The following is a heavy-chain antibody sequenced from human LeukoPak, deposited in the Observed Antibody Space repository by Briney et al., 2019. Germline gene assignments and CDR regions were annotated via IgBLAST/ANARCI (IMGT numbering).Heavy chain of an antibody. D-gene: IGHD3-16*02. CDR2: IYYSGST. J-gene: IGHJ4*02. V-gene: IGHV4-59*08. CDR3: ARHPHVDCVWGSYRPYYFDY. CDR1: GGSTSSYY. Sequence: PSETLSLTCTVSGGSTSSYYWSWIRQPPGKGLEGMGYIYYSGSTNYNPSLKSRVTISVDTSKNQFSLNLSSVTAADTAVYYCARHPHVDCVWGSYRPYYFDYWGQGTLVTVSS.